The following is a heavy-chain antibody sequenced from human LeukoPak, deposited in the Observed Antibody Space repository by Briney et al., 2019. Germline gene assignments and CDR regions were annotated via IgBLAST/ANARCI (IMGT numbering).Heavy chain of an antibody. CDR2: ISAYNGNT. V-gene: IGHV1-18*01. D-gene: IGHD6-13*01. CDR3: ARDSPQLAPIYYYYYYMDV. J-gene: IGHJ6*03. Sequence: ASVKVSCKASGYTFTSYGISWVRQAPGQGLEWMGWISAYNGNTNYAQKLQGRVTMTTDTSTSTAYMELRSLRSDDTAVYYCARDSPQLAPIYYYYYYMDVWGKGTTVTVSS. CDR1: GYTFTSYG.